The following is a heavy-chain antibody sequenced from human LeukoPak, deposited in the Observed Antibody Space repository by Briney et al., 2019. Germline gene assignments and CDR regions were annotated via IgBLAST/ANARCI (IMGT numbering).Heavy chain of an antibody. J-gene: IGHJ4*02. D-gene: IGHD3-10*01. V-gene: IGHV4-39*01. CDR3: VYYYDSGSVEY. Sequence: KPSETLSLTCTVSGGSITSSNYYWGWIRQPPGKGLEWIGSFYYSGSTNYNPSLKSRVTISVDTSKNQFSLKLSSVTAADTAVYYCVYYYDSGSVEYWGQGTLVTVSS. CDR1: GGSITSSNYY. CDR2: FYYSGST.